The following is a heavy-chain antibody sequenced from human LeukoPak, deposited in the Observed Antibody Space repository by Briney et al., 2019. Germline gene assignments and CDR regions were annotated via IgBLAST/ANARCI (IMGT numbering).Heavy chain of an antibody. V-gene: IGHV4-59*05. J-gene: IGHJ4*02. CDR3: ARHLGSSEYSSYNY. CDR2: IYSRGET. D-gene: IGHD6-6*01. CDR1: GFTFSTYS. Sequence: KPGESLRLSCAASGFTFSTYSMNWLRLAPGKGLEWIGSIYSRGETYYNPSLKSRLTISIDTSKNQFFLKMSSVTAADTAVYYCARHLGSSEYSSYNYWGQGTLVPVPS.